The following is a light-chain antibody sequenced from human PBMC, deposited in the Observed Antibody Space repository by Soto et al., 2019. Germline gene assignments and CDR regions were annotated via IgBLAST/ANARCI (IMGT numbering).Light chain of an antibody. CDR1: QSISYW. V-gene: IGKV1-5*01. J-gene: IGKJ1*01. Sequence: PSTLSASVGDRVTITCRASQSISYWLAWYQQKPGKAPKLLIYDASSLQSGVPSRFSGSGSGTEFTLTISSLQPDDFTTYYCQQYNTYWTFGQGTKVDIK. CDR2: DAS. CDR3: QQYNTYWT.